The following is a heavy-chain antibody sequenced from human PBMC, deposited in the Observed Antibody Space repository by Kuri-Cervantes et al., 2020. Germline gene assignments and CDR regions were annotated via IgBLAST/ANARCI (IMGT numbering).Heavy chain of an antibody. Sequence: GSLRLSCAASGFTFSSYGMHWVRQAPGKGLEWIGSIYYSGSNYYNPYLKSRVTISVDTSKNQFSLKLSSVTAADTAVYYCARTRPHVDYWGQGTLVTVSS. J-gene: IGHJ4*02. CDR1: GFTFSSYG. CDR2: IYYSGSN. CDR3: ARTRPHVDY. V-gene: IGHV4-38-2*01.